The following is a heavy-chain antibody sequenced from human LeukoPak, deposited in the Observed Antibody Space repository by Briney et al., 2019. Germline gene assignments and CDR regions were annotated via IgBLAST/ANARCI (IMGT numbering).Heavy chain of an antibody. D-gene: IGHD2-15*01. Sequence: PGGSLRLSCVASGLTFSSFALDWVRQAPGRGLEWISVVSRTGSTKYYADSVKGRFTVSRDNSKNTVYLQMNSLRVDDSAVYYCAKRKNSPGYSSLDQWGQGTLVTVSS. CDR1: GLTFSSFA. CDR3: AKRKNSPGYSSLDQ. J-gene: IGHJ4*02. CDR2: VSRTGSTK. V-gene: IGHV3-23*01.